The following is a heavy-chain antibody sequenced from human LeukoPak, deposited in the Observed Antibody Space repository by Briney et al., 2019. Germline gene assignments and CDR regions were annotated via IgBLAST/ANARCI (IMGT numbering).Heavy chain of an antibody. CDR3: ARDHGSAYYRAPRH. D-gene: IGHD3-10*01. V-gene: IGHV1-46*01. CDR2: INPRGGST. J-gene: IGHJ4*02. CDR1: GYIFTNYY. Sequence: GASVKVSCKASGYIFTNYYMHWVRQAPGQGLEWMGTINPRGGSTTYAQKFQGRVTMTRDTSTSTVYMELSSLRSGDTAVYYCARDHGSAYYRAPRHWGQGSLVTVSS.